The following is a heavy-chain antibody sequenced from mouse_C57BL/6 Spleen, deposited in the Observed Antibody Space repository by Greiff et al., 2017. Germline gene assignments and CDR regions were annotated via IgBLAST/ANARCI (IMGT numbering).Heavy chain of an antibody. Sequence: EVMLVESGGGLVKPGGSLKLSCAASGFTFSDYGMHWVRQAPEKGLEWVAYISSGSSTIYYADTLKGRFTISRDKAKNTLFLQMTSLRSEDTAMYYCARGGSSFYYYAMGYWGQGTSVTVSS. CDR3: ARGGSSFYYYAMGY. CDR2: ISSGSSTI. V-gene: IGHV5-17*01. CDR1: GFTFSDYG. J-gene: IGHJ4*01. D-gene: IGHD1-1*01.